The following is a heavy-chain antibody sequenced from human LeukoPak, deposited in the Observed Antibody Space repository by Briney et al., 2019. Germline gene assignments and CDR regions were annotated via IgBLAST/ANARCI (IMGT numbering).Heavy chain of an antibody. Sequence: SETLSLTCTVSGGSISSSSYYWGWIRQPPGKGLEWIGSIYYSGSTYYNPSLKSRVTISVDTSKNQFSLKLSSVTAADTAVYYCATVHSGSPISDYWGQGTLVTVSS. J-gene: IGHJ4*02. CDR1: GGSISSSSYY. V-gene: IGHV4-39*07. CDR2: IYYSGST. CDR3: ATVHSGSPISDY. D-gene: IGHD1-26*01.